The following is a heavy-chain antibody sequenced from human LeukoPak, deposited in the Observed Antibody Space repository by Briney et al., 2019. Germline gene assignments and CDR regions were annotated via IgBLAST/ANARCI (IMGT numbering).Heavy chain of an antibody. CDR2: IIPIFGTA. D-gene: IGHD6-19*01. Sequence: SVKVSCKASGGTFSSYAISWVRQAPGQGLEWMGRIIPIFGTANYAQKFQGRVTITTDESTSTAYMELSSLRSEDTAVYYCARAVAVFGTYYYMDVWGKGTTVTVSS. CDR3: ARAVAVFGTYYYMDV. V-gene: IGHV1-69*05. CDR1: GGTFSSYA. J-gene: IGHJ6*03.